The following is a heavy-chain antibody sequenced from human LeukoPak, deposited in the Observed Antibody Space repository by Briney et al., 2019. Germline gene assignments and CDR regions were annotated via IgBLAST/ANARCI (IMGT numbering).Heavy chain of an antibody. D-gene: IGHD3-3*01. CDR1: GFTFSSYG. J-gene: IGHJ4*02. CDR2: IWYDGSNK. V-gene: IGHV3-33*06. CDR3: AKDRLYYDFWSGCDY. Sequence: GRSLRLSCAASGFTFSSYGMHWVRQAPGKGLEWVAVIWYDGSNKYYADSVKGRFTISRDNSKNTLYLQMNSLRAEDTAVYYCAKDRLYYDFWSGCDYWGQGTLVTVSS.